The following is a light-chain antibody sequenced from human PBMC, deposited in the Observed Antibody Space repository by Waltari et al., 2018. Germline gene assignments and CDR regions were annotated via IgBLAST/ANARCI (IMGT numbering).Light chain of an antibody. Sequence: EIMMTQSPVTLSVSPGERATLSCRASQSIYNNLAWYQQNPGQAPRLLIYGASTRATGIPARFSGIGSGTEFTLTISSLQSEDFAVYYCQQYNSWPLTFGGGTKVEIK. CDR1: QSIYNN. V-gene: IGKV3-15*01. CDR3: QQYNSWPLT. J-gene: IGKJ4*01. CDR2: GAS.